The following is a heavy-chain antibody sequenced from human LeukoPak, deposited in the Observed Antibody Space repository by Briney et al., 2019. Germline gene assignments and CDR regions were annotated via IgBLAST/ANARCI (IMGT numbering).Heavy chain of an antibody. CDR2: ISYDGSTK. CDR1: GFTFSSYG. V-gene: IGHV3-30*03. Sequence: GRSLRLSCAASGFTFSSYGMHWVRQAPGKGLEWVAVISYDGSTKYYADSVKGRFTISRDNSKNTLYLQMNSLRAEDTAVYYCTRGGGGSFPHYWGQGTLLTVSS. J-gene: IGHJ4*02. D-gene: IGHD2-21*01. CDR3: TRGGGGSFPHY.